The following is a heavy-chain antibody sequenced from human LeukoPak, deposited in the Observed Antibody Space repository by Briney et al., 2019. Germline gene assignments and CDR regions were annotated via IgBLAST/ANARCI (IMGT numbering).Heavy chain of an antibody. CDR3: ARHRSDFWSGYTSLRHYMDV. CDR2: INHSGST. CDR1: GGSFSGYY. Sequence: PSETLSLTCAVYGGSFSGYYWSWIRQPPGKGLEWIGEINHSGSTNYNPSLKSRVTISVDTSKNQFSLKLSSVTAADTAVYYCARHRSDFWSGYTSLRHYMDVWGKGTTVTVSS. J-gene: IGHJ6*03. D-gene: IGHD3-3*01. V-gene: IGHV4-34*01.